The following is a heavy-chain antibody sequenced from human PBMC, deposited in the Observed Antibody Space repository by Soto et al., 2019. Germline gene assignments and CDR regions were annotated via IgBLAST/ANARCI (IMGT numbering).Heavy chain of an antibody. D-gene: IGHD3-22*01. CDR1: GFTFSSYW. CDR3: ARGAGSAYYVDS. CDR2: INFYGSTT. Sequence: EVQLVASGGGLVQPGGSLRLSCAASGFTFSSYWMHWVRQAPGKGLVWVSRINFYGSTTNYADFVKGQFTISRDNAKNTVYLQMNSLRAEDTAVYYCARGAGSAYYVDSWGQGTLVTVSS. J-gene: IGHJ4*02. V-gene: IGHV3-74*01.